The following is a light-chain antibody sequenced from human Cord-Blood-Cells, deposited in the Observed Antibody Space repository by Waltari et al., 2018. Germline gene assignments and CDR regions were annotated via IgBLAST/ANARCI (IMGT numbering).Light chain of an antibody. J-gene: IGKJ2*03. V-gene: IGKV4-1*01. CDR3: QQYYSTHS. CDR1: QSFLYSSNNKNY. CDR2: WAS. Sequence: DIVMTQSPDSLALSLGEGAPINCKSSQSFLYSSNNKNYLAWYQQKPGQPPKLLIYWASTRESGVPDRFSGSGSGTDFTLTISSLQAEDVAVYYCQQYYSTHSFGQGTKLEIK.